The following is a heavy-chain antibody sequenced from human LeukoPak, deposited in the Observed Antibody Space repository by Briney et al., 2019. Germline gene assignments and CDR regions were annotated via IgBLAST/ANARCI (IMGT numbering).Heavy chain of an antibody. D-gene: IGHD2-2*01. Sequence: ASVKVSCKASGYTFTSYDINWVRQATGQGLEWMGWMNPNSGNTGYAQKFQGRVTMTRNTSISTAYMELSSLRSEDTAVYFCARKGPANYYYYYMDVWGKGTTVTVSS. V-gene: IGHV1-8*01. CDR2: MNPNSGNT. J-gene: IGHJ6*03. CDR3: ARKGPANYYYYYMDV. CDR1: GYTFTSYD.